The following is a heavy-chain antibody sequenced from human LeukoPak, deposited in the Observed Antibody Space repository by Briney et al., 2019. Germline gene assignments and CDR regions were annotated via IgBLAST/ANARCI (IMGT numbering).Heavy chain of an antibody. CDR2: INHSGST. J-gene: IGHJ4*02. CDR1: GGSFSGYY. D-gene: IGHD3-22*01. V-gene: IGHV4-34*01. Sequence: SETLSLTCAVYGGSFSGYYWSWIRQPPGKGLEWIGEINHSGSTNYNPSLTSRVTISVDTSKNQFSLKLSSVTAADTAVYYCARGDSSGYYFPHFDYWGQGTLVTVSS. CDR3: ARGDSSGYYFPHFDY.